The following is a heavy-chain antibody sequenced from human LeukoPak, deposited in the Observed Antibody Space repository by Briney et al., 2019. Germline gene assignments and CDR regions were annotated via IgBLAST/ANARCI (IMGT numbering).Heavy chain of an antibody. CDR3: ATVPLGRSGGSWLDY. V-gene: IGHV1-24*01. CDR2: FDPEDGET. J-gene: IGHJ4*02. CDR1: GYTLTELS. D-gene: IGHD2-15*01. Sequence: ASVKVSCKVSGYTLTELSMHWVRQAPGKGLEWMGGFDPEDGETIYAQKFQGRVTMTEDTSTDTAYMELSSLRSEDTAVYYCATVPLGRSGGSWLDYWGQGTLVTVSS.